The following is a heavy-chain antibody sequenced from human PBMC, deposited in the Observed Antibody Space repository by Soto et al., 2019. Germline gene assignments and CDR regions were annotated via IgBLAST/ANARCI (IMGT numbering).Heavy chain of an antibody. CDR3: ARGGSGWYDDWFDP. CDR2: ISGSSLKV. D-gene: IGHD6-19*01. V-gene: IGHV3-23*01. Sequence: GWSLRLSCVASGFAIRSYAMSWVRQAPGKGPEWVSGISGSSLKVNYTDSVKGRFTISRDNSKNTLFLQMNSLRAEDTAVYYCARGGSGWYDDWFDPWGQGTLVTVSS. J-gene: IGHJ5*02. CDR1: GFAIRSYA.